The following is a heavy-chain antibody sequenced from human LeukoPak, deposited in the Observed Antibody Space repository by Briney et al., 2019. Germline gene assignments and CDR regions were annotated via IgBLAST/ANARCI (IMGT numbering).Heavy chain of an antibody. D-gene: IGHD3-22*01. J-gene: IGHJ4*02. Sequence: GASVKVSCKASGYTFTGYYMHWVRQATGQRLEWMGWMNPNSGNTGYAQKFQGRVTMTRNTSISTAYMELSSLRSEDTAVYYCAARRRTYYYDSSPYDYWGQGTLVTVSS. V-gene: IGHV1-8*02. CDR1: GYTFTGYY. CDR3: AARRRTYYYDSSPYDY. CDR2: MNPNSGNT.